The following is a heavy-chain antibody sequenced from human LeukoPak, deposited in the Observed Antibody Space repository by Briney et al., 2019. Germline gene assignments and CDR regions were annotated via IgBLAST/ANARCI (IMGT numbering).Heavy chain of an antibody. CDR1: GGSFSGYY. CDR2: INHSGST. V-gene: IGHV4-34*01. CDR3: ARAYYYDSRYFDY. Sequence: ASETLSLTCAVYGGSFSGYYWSWIRQPPGKGLEWIGEINHSGSTNYNPSLKSRVTISVDTSKNQFSLKLSSVTAADTAVYYCARAYYYDSRYFDYWGQGTLVTVSS. J-gene: IGHJ4*02. D-gene: IGHD3-22*01.